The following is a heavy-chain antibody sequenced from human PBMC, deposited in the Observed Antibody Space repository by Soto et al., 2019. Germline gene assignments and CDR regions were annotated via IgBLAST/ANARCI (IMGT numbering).Heavy chain of an antibody. CDR3: ARGTPDSHYGMDV. V-gene: IGHV3-33*01. CDR1: GFTFSSYG. Sequence: GGSLRLSCAASGFTFSSYGMHWVRQAPGKGLEWVAVIWYDGSNKYYADSVKGRFTISRDNSKNTLYLQMNSLRAEDTAVYYCARGTPDSHYGMDVWGQGTTVTVSS. J-gene: IGHJ6*02. D-gene: IGHD2-2*01. CDR2: IWYDGSNK.